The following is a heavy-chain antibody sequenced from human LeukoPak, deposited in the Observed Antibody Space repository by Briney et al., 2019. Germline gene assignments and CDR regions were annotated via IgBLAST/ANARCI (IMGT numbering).Heavy chain of an antibody. CDR2: THTSGRT. J-gene: IGHJ3*01. Sequence: PSETLSLTCTVPGGSITGYYWSWIRQPAGKGLEFVGRTHTSGRTDYNPSLRGRLTMSLDTSQNQFSLRLTSVTAADTAVYYCARTILPAQNAGAFDVWGPGTMVTVAS. CDR3: ARTILPAQNAGAFDV. D-gene: IGHD3-9*01. V-gene: IGHV4-4*07. CDR1: GGSITGYY.